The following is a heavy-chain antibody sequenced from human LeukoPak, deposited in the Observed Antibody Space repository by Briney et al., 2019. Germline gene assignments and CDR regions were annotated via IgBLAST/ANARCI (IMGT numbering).Heavy chain of an antibody. CDR2: IYSSGST. CDR3: ARIPGPGSGTYYIDY. Sequence: SETLSLTCTVSGGSISSYWWSWIRQPAGKGLEWIGRIYSSGSTNYNPSLKSRVTMSVDTSKSQLSLKLTSVTAADTAVYYCARIPGPGSGTYYIDYWGQGTLVTVSS. CDR1: GGSISSYW. J-gene: IGHJ4*02. D-gene: IGHD3-10*01. V-gene: IGHV4-4*07.